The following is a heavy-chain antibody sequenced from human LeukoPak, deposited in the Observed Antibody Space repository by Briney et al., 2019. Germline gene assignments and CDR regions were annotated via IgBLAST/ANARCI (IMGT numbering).Heavy chain of an antibody. CDR1: GGSISSWY. Sequence: SETLSLTCTVSGGSISSWYWSWIRQPAGKGLEWIGRIYTSGSTNYNPSLKSRVTISVDTSKNQFSLKLSSVTAADTAVYYCARDPYSGSYEGWFDPWGQGTLVTVSS. J-gene: IGHJ5*02. CDR2: IYTSGST. D-gene: IGHD1-26*01. V-gene: IGHV4-4*07. CDR3: ARDPYSGSYEGWFDP.